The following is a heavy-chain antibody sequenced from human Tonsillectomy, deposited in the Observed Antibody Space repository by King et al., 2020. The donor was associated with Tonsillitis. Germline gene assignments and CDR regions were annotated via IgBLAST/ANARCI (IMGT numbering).Heavy chain of an antibody. CDR3: ARLAPGGEAVAWLGWFDP. Sequence: VQLVESGAEVKKPGESLRISCKASGYRFSNYWISWMRQMPGKGLEWMGTIDPSASLATYNPSFEGHVTMSVDTSITTAYLQFISLKAPDSAMFYCARLAPGGEAVAWLGWFDPWGQGTRVAVSS. J-gene: IGHJ5*02. V-gene: IGHV5-10-1*03. D-gene: IGHD3-22*01. CDR2: IDPSASLA. CDR1: GYRFSNYW.